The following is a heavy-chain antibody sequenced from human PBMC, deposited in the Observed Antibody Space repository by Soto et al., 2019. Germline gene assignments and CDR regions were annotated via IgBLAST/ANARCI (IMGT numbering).Heavy chain of an antibody. CDR3: AAVNGSGSGLGSPPEYDYGIDV. J-gene: IGHJ6*02. CDR1: GYSFTSYW. CDR2: IYPGDSDT. D-gene: IGHD3-10*01. V-gene: IGHV5-51*01. Sequence: GESLKISCKGSGYSFTSYWIGWVRQMPGKGLECMGIIYPGDSDTRYSPSFQGQVTISADKSISTAYLQWSSLKASDTAMYYCAAVNGSGSGLGSPPEYDYGIDVWAQGTTVTVSS.